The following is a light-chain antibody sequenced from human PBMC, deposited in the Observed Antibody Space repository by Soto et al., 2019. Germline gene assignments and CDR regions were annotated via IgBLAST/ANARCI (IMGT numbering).Light chain of an antibody. Sequence: THMTRSPSTLSASVLDRFTIIFRASQSISTLLAWYQQKPGKAPKLLISGASSLESGVPSRFSGSGSGTEFTLTISSLQPDDFATYYCQQYYTYSTFGQGTKVDIK. CDR3: QQYYTYST. CDR1: QSISTL. J-gene: IGKJ1*01. CDR2: GAS. V-gene: IGKV1-5*02.